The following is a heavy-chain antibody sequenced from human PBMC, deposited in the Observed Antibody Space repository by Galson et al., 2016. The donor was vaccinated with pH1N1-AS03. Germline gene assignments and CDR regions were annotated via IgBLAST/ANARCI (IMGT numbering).Heavy chain of an antibody. CDR2: IDWDDDK. J-gene: IGHJ3*02. D-gene: IGHD4-17*01. CDR1: GFSLSTSGMC. CDR3: ARKRNCGDLRDAFEI. V-gene: IGHV2-70*11. Sequence: PALVKPTQTLTLTCTFSGFSLSTSGMCVSWIRQPPGKALEWLARIDWDDDKYYSTSLKTRLTISKDTSKNQVVLTMTNMDPVDTATYYCARKRNCGDLRDAFEIWGQGTMVTASS.